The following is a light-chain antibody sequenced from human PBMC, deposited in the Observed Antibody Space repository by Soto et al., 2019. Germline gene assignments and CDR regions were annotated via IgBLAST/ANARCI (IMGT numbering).Light chain of an antibody. Sequence: EIVLTQSPGTLSLSPGERATLSCRASQSVSSSYLGWYQQKHGQAPRLLIYGASSRATGIPDRFSGSGSGKDFTLTISRLEPEDFAVYYCQQYGSSIFTFGPGTKVDIK. CDR1: QSVSSSY. CDR2: GAS. V-gene: IGKV3-20*01. J-gene: IGKJ3*01. CDR3: QQYGSSIFT.